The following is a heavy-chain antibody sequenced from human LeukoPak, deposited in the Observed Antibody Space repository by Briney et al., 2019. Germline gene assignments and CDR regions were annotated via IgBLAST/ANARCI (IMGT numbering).Heavy chain of an antibody. CDR2: IYPGDSDT. CDR1: GYSFTSYW. J-gene: IGHJ4*02. Sequence: GESLEISCKGSGYSFTSYWIGWVRQMPGKGLEWMGIIYPGDSDTRYSPSFQGQVTISADKSISTAYLQWSSLKASDTAMYYCARKYSSSLYYFDYWGQGTLVTVSS. V-gene: IGHV5-51*01. CDR3: ARKYSSSLYYFDY. D-gene: IGHD6-13*01.